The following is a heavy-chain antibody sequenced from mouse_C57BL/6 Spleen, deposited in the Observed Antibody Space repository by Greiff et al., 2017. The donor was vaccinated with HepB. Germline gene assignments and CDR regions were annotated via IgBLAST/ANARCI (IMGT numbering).Heavy chain of an antibody. Sequence: VQLQQSGPGLVQPSQSLSITCTVSGFSLTSYGVHWVRQSPGKGLEWLGVIWRGGSTDYNAAFMSRLSITKDNSKSQVFFKMNSLQADDTAIYYCAKYDYDVDYYAMDYWGQGTSVTVSS. CDR1: GFSLTSYG. J-gene: IGHJ4*01. D-gene: IGHD2-4*01. CDR2: IWRGGST. CDR3: AKYDYDVDYYAMDY. V-gene: IGHV2-5*01.